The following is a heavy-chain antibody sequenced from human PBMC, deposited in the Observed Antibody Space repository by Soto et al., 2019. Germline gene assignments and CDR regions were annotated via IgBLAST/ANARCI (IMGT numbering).Heavy chain of an antibody. V-gene: IGHV3-23*01. CDR2: ISDGGERT. CDR3: ARDRSTDFGLDV. CDR1: GFTFSDYV. Sequence: EVQLLESGGDLVQPGGSLRLSCVASGFTFSDYVMSWVRQVPGKGLEWVSSISDGGERTDYRDSVRGRFTISRDNARFTLHLQMNSLRVDDTAIYFCARDRSTDFGLDVWGQGTTLTVSS. J-gene: IGHJ6*02. D-gene: IGHD3-3*01.